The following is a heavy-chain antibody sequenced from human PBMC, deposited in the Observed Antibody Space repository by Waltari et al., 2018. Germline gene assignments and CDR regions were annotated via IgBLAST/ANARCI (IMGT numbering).Heavy chain of an antibody. CDR2: INANNGDT. V-gene: IGHV1-2*06. Sequence: QLVQSGAAVTKPGSSVKVSCKASGNAFSYYCVHWGRHAPGQGLELMVRINANNGDTDYAQKFHGSVTMTRDTSLESPDMELSRLSSDDTAEYYCAKGGPAIFGVLNTKRFDCWGQGTPLTVSS. CDR1: GNAFSYYC. D-gene: IGHD3-3*01. J-gene: IGHJ4*02. CDR3: AKGGPAIFGVLNTKRFDC.